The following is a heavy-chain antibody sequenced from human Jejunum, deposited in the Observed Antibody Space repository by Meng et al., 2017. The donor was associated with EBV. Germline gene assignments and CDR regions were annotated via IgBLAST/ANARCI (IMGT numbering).Heavy chain of an antibody. CDR1: GFTFSSYW. J-gene: IGHJ4*02. D-gene: IGHD6-25*01. CDR2: INEDGRIT. V-gene: IGHV3-74*01. CDR3: SRDLVGSADD. Sequence: EVQVVESGGALVKPGGSLRLSCAASGFTFSSYWMHWVRQAPGKGLVWVSRINEDGRITTYADSVKGRFTISRDNTKNTLYLQMNSLRAEDTAVYFCSRDLVGSADDWGQGTLVTVSS.